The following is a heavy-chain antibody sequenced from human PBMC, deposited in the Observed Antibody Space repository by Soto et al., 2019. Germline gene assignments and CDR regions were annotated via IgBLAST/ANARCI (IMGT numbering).Heavy chain of an antibody. V-gene: IGHV1-46*03. D-gene: IGHD2-15*01. CDR1: GYTFTSYY. Sequence: QVQLVQSGAEVKKPGASVKVSCKASGYTFTSYYMHWVRQAPGQGLEWMGIINPSNSTSYAQKFQGRVTMTRDTSTSTVYMELSSLRSEDTAVYYCATVYCSGGSCYSIDYWGQGPLVTVSS. CDR3: ATVYCSGGSCYSIDY. CDR2: INPSNST. J-gene: IGHJ4*02.